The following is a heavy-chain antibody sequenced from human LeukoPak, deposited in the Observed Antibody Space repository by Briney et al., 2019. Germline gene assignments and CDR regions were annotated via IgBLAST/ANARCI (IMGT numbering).Heavy chain of an antibody. CDR2: ISSSGGTI. V-gene: IGHV3-48*03. D-gene: IGHD3-10*01. CDR3: ARGRPENYGSGTYLTF. CDR1: GFTFSSYE. Sequence: GGSLRLSCVASGFTFSSYEMNWVRQAPGKGPECVAYISSSGGTIYYADSVKGRFTMSRDYAKASLYLQMDSLRAEDTAVYYCARGRPENYGSGTYLTFWGQGTLVTVSS. J-gene: IGHJ4*02.